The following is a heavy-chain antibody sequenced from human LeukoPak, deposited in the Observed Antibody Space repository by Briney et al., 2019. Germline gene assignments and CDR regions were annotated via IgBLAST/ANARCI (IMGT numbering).Heavy chain of an antibody. J-gene: IGHJ4*02. V-gene: IGHV3-30*04. Sequence: PGGSLRLSCAASGFTFSSYAMHWVRQAPGKGLEWVAVISYDGSNKYYADSVKGRFTISRDNSKNTLYLQMNSLRAEDTAVYYCARDLMEVVVTASILWGQGTLVTVSS. CDR1: GFTFSSYA. CDR2: ISYDGSNK. D-gene: IGHD2-21*02. CDR3: ARDLMEVVVTASIL.